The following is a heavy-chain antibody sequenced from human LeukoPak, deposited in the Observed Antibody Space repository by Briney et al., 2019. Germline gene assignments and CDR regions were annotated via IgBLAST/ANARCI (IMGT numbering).Heavy chain of an antibody. D-gene: IGHD4-17*01. Sequence: SETLSHTCTVSGGSIRSYYWSWIRQPPGKGLEWIGYIYYSGSTNYNPSLKSRVTISVDTSKNQFSLKLSSVTAADTAVYFCARDRGLRDFGHWGQGTLVTVSS. V-gene: IGHV4-59*01. CDR2: IYYSGST. J-gene: IGHJ4*02. CDR3: ARDRGLRDFGH. CDR1: GGSIRSYY.